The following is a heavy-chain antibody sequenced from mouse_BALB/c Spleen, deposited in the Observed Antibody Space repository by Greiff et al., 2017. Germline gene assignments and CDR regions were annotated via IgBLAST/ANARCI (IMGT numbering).Heavy chain of an antibody. CDR2: ISYSGST. CDR1: GDSITSGY. CDR3: ARYYGSSYGGTPFAY. J-gene: IGHJ3*01. D-gene: IGHD1-1*01. Sequence: EVMLVESGPSLVKPSQTLSLTCSVTGDSITSGYWNWIRKFPGNKLEYMGYISYSGSTYYNPSLKSRISITRDTSKNQYYLQLNSVTTEDTATYYCARYYGSSYGGTPFAYWGQGTLVTVSA. V-gene: IGHV3-8*02.